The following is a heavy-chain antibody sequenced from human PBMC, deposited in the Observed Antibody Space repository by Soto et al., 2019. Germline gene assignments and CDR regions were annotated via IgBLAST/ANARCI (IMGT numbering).Heavy chain of an antibody. CDR2: ISGSDDST. CDR3: AKRSSSFTFDY. J-gene: IGHJ4*02. D-gene: IGHD6-6*01. CDR1: GFTFSSYA. V-gene: IGHV3-23*01. Sequence: EVQLLESGGGLVQPGESLRLSCAASGFTFSSYAMSWVRQAPGKGLEWVSVISGSDDSTYYADSVKGRLTISRDNSKNTLYLPMNSLRAEDTAVYYCAKRSSSFTFDYWGQGTLVTVSS.